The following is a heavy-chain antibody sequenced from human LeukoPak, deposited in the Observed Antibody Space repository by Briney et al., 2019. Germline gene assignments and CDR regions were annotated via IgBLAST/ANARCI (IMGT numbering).Heavy chain of an antibody. Sequence: SQTLSLTCTVSGGSIGSGSYYWSWIRQPAGKGLEWIGRIYTSGSTNYNPSLKSRVTISVDTSKNQFSLKLSSVTAADTAVYYCARDPNIAAAGEFDYWGQGTLVTVSS. D-gene: IGHD6-13*01. V-gene: IGHV4-61*02. CDR1: GGSIGSGSYY. CDR2: IYTSGST. J-gene: IGHJ4*02. CDR3: ARDPNIAAAGEFDY.